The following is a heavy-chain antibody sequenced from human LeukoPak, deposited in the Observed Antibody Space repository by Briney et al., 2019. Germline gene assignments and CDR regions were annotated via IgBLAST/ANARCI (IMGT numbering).Heavy chain of an antibody. CDR1: GFTFSSYA. V-gene: IGHV3-23*01. Sequence: GGSLRLSCAASGFTFSSYAMSWVRQAPGKGLEWVSAISGSGGSAYYADSVKGRFTISRANSKNTLYRQMNSLRAEDTAVYYCAKSRVRLYYYDSSGYPNWFDPWGQGTLVTVSS. CDR3: AKSRVRLYYYDSSGYPNWFDP. D-gene: IGHD3-22*01. J-gene: IGHJ5*02. CDR2: ISGSGGSA.